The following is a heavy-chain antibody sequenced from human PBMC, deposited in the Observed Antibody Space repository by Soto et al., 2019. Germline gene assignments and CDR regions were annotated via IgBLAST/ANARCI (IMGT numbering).Heavy chain of an antibody. D-gene: IGHD3-10*01. Sequence: SETLSLTCTVSGGSISNYYWSWIRQPPGKGLEWIGYIKYSGSTKYNPSLKSRVSISGDTSKNQFSLKLSSVTAADTAVYYCAGRKNSGAFDIWGQGTMVTVSS. J-gene: IGHJ3*02. CDR3: AGRKNSGAFDI. CDR1: GGSISNYY. V-gene: IGHV4-59*01. CDR2: IKYSGST.